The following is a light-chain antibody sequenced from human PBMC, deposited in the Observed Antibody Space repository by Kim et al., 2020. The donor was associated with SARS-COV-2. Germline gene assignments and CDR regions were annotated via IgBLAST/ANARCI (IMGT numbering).Light chain of an antibody. Sequence: SYELTQPPSASVALGQTARITCGGNNIGSKNVHWYQQKPGQAPVLVIYRDSNRPSGIPERFSGSSSWNTATLTISSAQAEDEADYYCQVWDSSTGVFGTGTQLTVL. J-gene: IGLJ1*01. CDR1: NIGSKN. V-gene: IGLV3-9*01. CDR2: RDS. CDR3: QVWDSSTGV.